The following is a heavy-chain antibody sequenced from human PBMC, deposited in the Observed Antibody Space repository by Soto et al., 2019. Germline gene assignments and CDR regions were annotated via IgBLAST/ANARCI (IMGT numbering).Heavy chain of an antibody. D-gene: IGHD6-19*01. J-gene: IGHJ3*02. CDR3: AKDGPQIAVAVHDAFDI. Sequence: GGSLRLSCAASGFTFSSYGMHWVRQAPGKWLEWVAVISYDGSNKYYADSVKGRFTISRDNSKNTLYLQMNSLRAEDTAVYYCAKDGPQIAVAVHDAFDIWGQGTMVTVSS. CDR2: ISYDGSNK. CDR1: GFTFSSYG. V-gene: IGHV3-30*18.